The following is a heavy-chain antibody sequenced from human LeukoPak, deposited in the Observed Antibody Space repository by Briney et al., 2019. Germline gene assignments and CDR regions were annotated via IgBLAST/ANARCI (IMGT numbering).Heavy chain of an antibody. V-gene: IGHV3-11*01. Sequence: GGSLRLSCAASGFTFSNAWMSWIRQAPGKGLEWVSYISSSGSTIYYADSVKGRFTISRDNAKNSLYLQMNSLRAEDTAVYYCARDLGIAVAGNWGQGTLVTVSS. CDR3: ARDLGIAVAGN. CDR1: GFTFSNAW. J-gene: IGHJ4*02. CDR2: ISSSGSTI. D-gene: IGHD6-19*01.